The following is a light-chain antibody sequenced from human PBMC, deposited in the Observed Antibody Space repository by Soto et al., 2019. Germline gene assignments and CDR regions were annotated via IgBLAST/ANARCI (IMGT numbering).Light chain of an antibody. CDR2: DTS. V-gene: IGKV3-11*01. CDR3: HQRSNWWT. CDR1: QSLSSS. Sequence: PGERATLSCSASQSLSSSLAWYQQKPGQAPRVLIYDTSTRATGIPARFSGSGSGTDFTLTISSLEPEDSAVYYCHQRSNWWTFGQGTRVEIK. J-gene: IGKJ1*01.